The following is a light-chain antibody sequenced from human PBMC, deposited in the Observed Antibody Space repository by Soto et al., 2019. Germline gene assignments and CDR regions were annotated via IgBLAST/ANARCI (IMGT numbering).Light chain of an antibody. J-gene: IGLJ2*01. Sequence: QSALTQPASVSGSPGQSITISCTGTSSDVGGYNYVSWYQQHPGKAPKVMIYDVSNRPSGVSNRFSGSKSGNTASLTISGLQVEDEDDYYCSSYTSGSTRVVFGGGTKLTVL. CDR2: DVS. CDR3: SSYTSGSTRVV. CDR1: SSDVGGYNY. V-gene: IGLV2-14*03.